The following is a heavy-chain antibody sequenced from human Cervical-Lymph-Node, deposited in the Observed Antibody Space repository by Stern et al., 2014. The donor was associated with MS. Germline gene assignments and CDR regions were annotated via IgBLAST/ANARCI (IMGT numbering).Heavy chain of an antibody. J-gene: IGHJ4*02. CDR3: ARLSHFGSGSYYIDY. Sequence: QVQLQESGPGLVTPSETLSLTCSVSGASVNTGPYYWGWIRQPPGKRLEWLANIYYGEDTFYHPALQSRLTISADPPNTHFSLKLSAVTAADTAVYYCARLSHFGSGSYYIDYWGQGTLVTVSS. V-gene: IGHV4-39*02. D-gene: IGHD3-10*01. CDR2: IYYGEDT. CDR1: GASVNTGPYY.